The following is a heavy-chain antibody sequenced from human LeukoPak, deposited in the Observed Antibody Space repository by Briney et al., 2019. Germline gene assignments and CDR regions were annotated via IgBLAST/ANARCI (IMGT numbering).Heavy chain of an antibody. V-gene: IGHV4-38-2*02. Sequence: PSETLSLTCTVSGYSLSSGYYWGWIRQPPGKGLEWIGNIYHLGSTYYNPSLKSRVTMSLDTSKNQFSLKLNSVTAADTAVFYCASASWNAFDIWGQGAMVTVSS. CDR3: ASASWNAFDI. CDR2: IYHLGST. D-gene: IGHD3-16*01. CDR1: GYSLSSGYY. J-gene: IGHJ3*02.